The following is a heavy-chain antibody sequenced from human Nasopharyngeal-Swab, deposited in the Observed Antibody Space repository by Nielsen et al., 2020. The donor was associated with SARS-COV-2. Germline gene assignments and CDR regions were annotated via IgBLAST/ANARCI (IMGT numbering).Heavy chain of an antibody. J-gene: IGHJ4*02. CDR3: ARDRDSSGWFDY. CDR1: GGTFSSYA. CDR2: INPSGGST. V-gene: IGHV1-46*01. D-gene: IGHD6-19*01. Sequence: ASVKVSGKASGGTFSSYAISWVRQAPGQGLEWMGIINPSGGSTSYAQKFQGRVTMTRDTSTSTVYMELSSLRSEDTAVHYCARDRDSSGWFDYWGQGTLVTVSS.